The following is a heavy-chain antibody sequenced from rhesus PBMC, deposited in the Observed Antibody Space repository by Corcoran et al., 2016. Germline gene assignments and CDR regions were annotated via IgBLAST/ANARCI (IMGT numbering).Heavy chain of an antibody. V-gene: IGHV4-80*01. J-gene: IGHJ4*01. CDR3: ARGVGASGISGWF. Sequence: QVQLQESGPGLVKPSETLSLTCAVSVASISSYWWSWIRQPPGKGVEWVGEISGAGGSTYYNPSLKNRVTSSRAASNNQFSLKRTAVTAADTAVYYCARGVGASGISGWFWGQGVLVTVSS. D-gene: IGHD6-31*01. CDR1: VASISSYW. CDR2: ISGAGGST.